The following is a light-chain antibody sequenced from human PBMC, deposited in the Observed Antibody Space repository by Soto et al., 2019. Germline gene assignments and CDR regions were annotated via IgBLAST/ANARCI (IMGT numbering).Light chain of an antibody. CDR3: QHYGGSFI. CDR1: QSINSKS. CDR2: NTS. Sequence: EIVLTQSPGTLSLYQGEGATVSCRVSQSINSKSLVWYQRKFGQAPRLLIYNTSSRATGIPDRFSGSGSGTDFTLSISRLEPEDFAVYYCQHYGGSFIFGPGTKVDI. V-gene: IGKV3-20*01. J-gene: IGKJ3*01.